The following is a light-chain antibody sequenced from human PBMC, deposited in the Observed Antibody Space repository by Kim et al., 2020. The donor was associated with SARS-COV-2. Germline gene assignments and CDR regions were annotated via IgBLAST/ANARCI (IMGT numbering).Light chain of an antibody. V-gene: IGLV6-57*04. J-gene: IGLJ2*01. CDR2: EDD. Sequence: NFILTQPHSVSESPGKTVTISCTRSSGSIDDNYVQWYQQRPGRVPTTVIYEDDQRPSGVSDRFSGSIDNSSNSASLTISGLRTEDEADYYCQSYNRDNVIFGGGTQLTVL. CDR1: SGSIDDNY. CDR3: QSYNRDNVI.